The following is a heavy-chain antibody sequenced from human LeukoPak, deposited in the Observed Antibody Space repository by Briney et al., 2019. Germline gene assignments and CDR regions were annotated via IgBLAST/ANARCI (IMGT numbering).Heavy chain of an antibody. D-gene: IGHD6-13*01. V-gene: IGHV3-11*01. J-gene: IGHJ6*02. Sequence: GGSLRPSCAASGFTFSDYYMSWIRQAPGKGLEWVSYISSSGSTIYYADSVKGRFTISRDNAKNSLYLQMNSLRAEDTAVYYCARDLQQLVRRSYYYYYGMDVWGQGTTVTVSS. CDR1: GFTFSDYY. CDR3: ARDLQQLVRRSYYYYYGMDV. CDR2: ISSSGSTI.